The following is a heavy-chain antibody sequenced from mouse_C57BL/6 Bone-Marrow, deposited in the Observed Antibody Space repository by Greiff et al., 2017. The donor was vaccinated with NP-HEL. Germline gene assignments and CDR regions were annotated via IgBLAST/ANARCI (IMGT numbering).Heavy chain of an antibody. V-gene: IGHV1-50*01. Sequence: VQLQQPGAELVKPGASVKLSCKASGYTFTSYWMQWVKQRPGQGLEWIGEIDPSGSYTNYNQKFKGKATLTVDTSSSTAYMQLSSLTSEDSAVYYCARSTMVTPDYGGQGTTLTVSS. CDR3: ARSTMVTPDY. CDR2: IDPSGSYT. J-gene: IGHJ2*01. D-gene: IGHD2-2*01. CDR1: GYTFTSYW.